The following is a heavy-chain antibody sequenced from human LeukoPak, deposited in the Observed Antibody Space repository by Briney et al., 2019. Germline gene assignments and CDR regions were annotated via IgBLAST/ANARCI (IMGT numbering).Heavy chain of an antibody. CDR1: GYSISSGYY. Sequence: PSETLSLTCTVSGYSISSGYYWGWIRQPPGKGLEWIGSIYHSGRTFYNPSLKSRVTISVDTSKNQFSLKLSSVTAADTAVYYCARDQTVWFGETGWFDPWGQGTLVTVSS. D-gene: IGHD3-10*01. CDR2: IYHSGRT. CDR3: ARDQTVWFGETGWFDP. V-gene: IGHV4-38-2*02. J-gene: IGHJ5*02.